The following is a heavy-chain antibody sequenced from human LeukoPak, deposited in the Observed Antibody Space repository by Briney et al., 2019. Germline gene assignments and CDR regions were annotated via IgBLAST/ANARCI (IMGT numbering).Heavy chain of an antibody. J-gene: IGHJ4*02. D-gene: IGHD3-22*01. V-gene: IGHV1-46*01. CDR1: GYTFTTYY. CDR2: INPSGGRT. CDR3: ARDPKDDRSGYYYVDY. Sequence: AASVKVSCKASGYTFTTYYMHWVRQAPGQGLEWMGVINPSGGRTSYAQSFQGRVTMTRDMSTSTVYMELSSLRSGDMAVYYCARDPKDDRSGYYYVDYWGEGNLVTVSS.